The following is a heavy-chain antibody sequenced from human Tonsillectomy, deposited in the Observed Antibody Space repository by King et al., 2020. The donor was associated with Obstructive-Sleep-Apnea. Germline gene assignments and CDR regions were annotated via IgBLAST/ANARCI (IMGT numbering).Heavy chain of an antibody. Sequence: PLQESGPGLVKPSETLSLTCTVSGGSISSSSYYWGWIRQPPGKGLEWIGSIYYSGSTYYNPSLKSRVTISVDTSKNQFSLKVNSVTAADTAVYYCARDYGDYGLAGAFDIWGQGTMVTVSS. V-gene: IGHV4-39*07. CDR1: GGSISSSSYY. J-gene: IGHJ3*02. CDR3: ARDYGDYGLAGAFDI. D-gene: IGHD4-17*01. CDR2: IYYSGST.